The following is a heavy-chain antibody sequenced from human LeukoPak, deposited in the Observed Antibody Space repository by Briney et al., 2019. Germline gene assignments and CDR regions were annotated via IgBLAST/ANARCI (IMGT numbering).Heavy chain of an antibody. V-gene: IGHV3-20*04. CDR3: ARVGYGDYLFDY. J-gene: IGHJ4*02. CDR1: GFTFSSYA. Sequence: PGGSLRLSCAASGFTFSSYAMSWVRQAPGKGLEWVSGINWNGGSTGYADSVKGRFTISRDNAKNSLYLQMNSLRAEDTALYYCARVGYGDYLFDYWGQGTLVTVSS. D-gene: IGHD4-17*01. CDR2: INWNGGST.